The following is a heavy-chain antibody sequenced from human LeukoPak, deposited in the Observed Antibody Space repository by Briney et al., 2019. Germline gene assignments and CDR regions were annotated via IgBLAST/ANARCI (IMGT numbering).Heavy chain of an antibody. D-gene: IGHD3-10*01. CDR1: GGSISNYY. Sequence: PSETLSLTCTVSGGSISNYYWNWIRQPPGKGLEWIGYISYSGSINYNPSLKSRLTISVDTSKNQFSLKLSSVTAADTAVYYCAKGSGNYFLFNYWGQGTLVTVSS. V-gene: IGHV4-59*01. J-gene: IGHJ4*02. CDR2: ISYSGSI. CDR3: AKGSGNYFLFNY.